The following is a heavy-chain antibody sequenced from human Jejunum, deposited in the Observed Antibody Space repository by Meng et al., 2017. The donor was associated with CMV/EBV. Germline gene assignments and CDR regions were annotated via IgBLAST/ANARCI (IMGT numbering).Heavy chain of an antibody. CDR1: GFIFTSYA. J-gene: IGHJ4*02. CDR2: ISAYNGNT. Sequence: MVHSGADVKKAGASVKFSCESAGFIFTSYAISWVRQAPGQGLQYMGWISAYNGNTNYAQELQGRVTMTTDTSTSTAYMELRSLRFDDTAVYYCARFYCSSTSCPHVLFDYWGQGTLVTVFS. CDR3: ARFYCSSTSCPHVLFDY. V-gene: IGHV1-18*01. D-gene: IGHD2-2*01.